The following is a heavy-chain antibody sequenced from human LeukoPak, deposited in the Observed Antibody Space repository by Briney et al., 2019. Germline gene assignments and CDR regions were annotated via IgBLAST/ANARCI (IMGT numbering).Heavy chain of an antibody. CDR2: INPNSGGT. CDR3: ARVRYTVLRPDY. J-gene: IGHJ4*02. Sequence: ASVKVSCKGPGCTFTGYYMHWVRQAPGQGLEWMGWINPNSGGTNYAQKFQGRVTMTRDTSISTAYMELSRLRSDDTAVYYCARVRYTVLRPDYWGQGTLVTVSS. D-gene: IGHD3-3*01. CDR1: GCTFTGYY. V-gene: IGHV1-2*02.